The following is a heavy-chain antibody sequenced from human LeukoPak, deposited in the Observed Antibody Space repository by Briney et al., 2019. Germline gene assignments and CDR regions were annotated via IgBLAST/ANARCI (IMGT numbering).Heavy chain of an antibody. CDR1: GGSFSGYY. V-gene: IGHV4-34*01. J-gene: IGHJ6*03. Sequence: SETLSLTCAVYGGSFSGYYWSWIRKPPAKGLEWIWEINHSGSTNYNPSLNRQVTISVDTSKNQFSLKLSSVTGADTAVYYCARGRRYDFWSGYYHYYYHMDVWGKGTTVTVSS. CDR3: ARGRRYDFWSGYYHYYYHMDV. CDR2: INHSGST. D-gene: IGHD3-3*01.